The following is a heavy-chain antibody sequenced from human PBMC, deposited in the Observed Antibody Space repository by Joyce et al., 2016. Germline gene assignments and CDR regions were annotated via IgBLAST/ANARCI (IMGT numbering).Heavy chain of an antibody. D-gene: IGHD3-10*01. CDR1: GASVSSGGYS. J-gene: IGHJ4*02. Sequence: QLQLQESGSGLVKPSQTLSLTCAVSGASVSSGGYSWSWIRQPPGKGLEGIGYIYHNESTYYNPSHKSRVTISVDRSKNQFSLKLASVTAADTAVYYCASGFNFKGRSFFDYWGQGALVTVSS. V-gene: IGHV4-30-2*01. CDR2: IYHNEST. CDR3: ASGFNFKGRSFFDY.